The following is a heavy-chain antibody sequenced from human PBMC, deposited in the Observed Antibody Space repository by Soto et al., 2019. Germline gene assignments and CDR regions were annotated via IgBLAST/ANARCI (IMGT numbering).Heavy chain of an antibody. CDR2: ISYDGSNK. V-gene: IGHV3-30*18. CDR3: AKDQGITIVGVVPH. D-gene: IGHD3-3*01. CDR1: GFTFSSYG. J-gene: IGHJ4*02. Sequence: GGALRLTCSASGFTFSSYGMHWVRQAPGKGLEWVAVISYDGSNKYYADSVKGRFTISRDNSKNTLYLQMNSLRAEDTAVYYCAKDQGITIVGVVPHWGQGTLVPVYS.